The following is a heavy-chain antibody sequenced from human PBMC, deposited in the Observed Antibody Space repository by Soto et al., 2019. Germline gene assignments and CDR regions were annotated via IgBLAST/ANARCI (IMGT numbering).Heavy chain of an antibody. Sequence: EVQGLESGGGLVQPGGSLRLSCVVSVFPFGANAMSWVRQAPGKGLEWVSGLSNTGRRTSYADSVKGRFNISRDNSENTVYLQMNSLRVEDTAVYYCATEMGATQGPFDNWGQGTLVTVSS. CDR2: LSNTGRRT. CDR1: VFPFGANA. D-gene: IGHD1-26*01. V-gene: IGHV3-23*01. J-gene: IGHJ4*02. CDR3: ATEMGATQGPFDN.